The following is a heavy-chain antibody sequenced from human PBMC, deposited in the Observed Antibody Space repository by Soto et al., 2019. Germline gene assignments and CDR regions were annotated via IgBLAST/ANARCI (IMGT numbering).Heavy chain of an antibody. Sequence: PSETLSLTCTVSGGSISSGDYYWSWIRQPPGKGLEWIGYIYYSGSTYYNPSLKSRVTISVDTSKNQFSLKLSSVTAADTAVYYCARGIGNEIWSGPNWFDPWGQGTLVTVSS. CDR2: IYYSGST. CDR3: ARGIGNEIWSGPNWFDP. J-gene: IGHJ5*02. V-gene: IGHV4-30-4*01. CDR1: GGSISSGDYY. D-gene: IGHD3-3*01.